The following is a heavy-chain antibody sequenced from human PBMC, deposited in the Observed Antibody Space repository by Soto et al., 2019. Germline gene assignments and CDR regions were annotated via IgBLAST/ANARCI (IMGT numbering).Heavy chain of an antibody. CDR1: GGSISSSSYY. Sequence: QLQLQESGPGLVKPSETLSLTCTVSGGSISSSSYYWGWIRQPPGKGLEWIGSIYYSGSTYYNPSLKSRVTISVDTSKNQFSLKLSSVTAADTAVYYCATRGSSWYGSYYFDYWGQGTLVTVSS. V-gene: IGHV4-39*01. D-gene: IGHD6-13*01. CDR3: ATRGSSWYGSYYFDY. J-gene: IGHJ4*02. CDR2: IYYSGST.